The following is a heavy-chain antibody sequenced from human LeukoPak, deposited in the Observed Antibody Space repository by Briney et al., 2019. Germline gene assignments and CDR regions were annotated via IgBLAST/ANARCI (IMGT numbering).Heavy chain of an antibody. CDR3: ARGGIAAAGMSFDY. CDR2: INPSGGST. V-gene: IGHV1-46*01. Sequence: ASVKVSCKASGYTFTSYYMHWVRQAPGQGLEWMGIINPSGGSTSYAQIFQGRVTMTRDTPTGTVYMELSSLRSEDTAVYYCARGGIAAAGMSFDYWGQGTLVTVCS. D-gene: IGHD6-13*01. CDR1: GYTFTSYY. J-gene: IGHJ4*02.